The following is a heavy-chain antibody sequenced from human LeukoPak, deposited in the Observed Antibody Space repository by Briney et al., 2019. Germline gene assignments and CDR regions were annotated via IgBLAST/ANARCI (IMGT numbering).Heavy chain of an antibody. CDR1: GFMFSAYA. D-gene: IGHD6-19*01. J-gene: IGHJ4*02. CDR2: ISRSSSSI. CDR3: AAFSSGWAFDY. V-gene: IGHV3-48*04. Sequence: GGSLRLSRAASGFMFSAYAMNWVRQAPGKGLEWISYISRSSSSIYYADSVKGRFTISRDNAKNSLFLQMNSLRAEDTAVYFCAAFSSGWAFDYWGQGTLVTVSS.